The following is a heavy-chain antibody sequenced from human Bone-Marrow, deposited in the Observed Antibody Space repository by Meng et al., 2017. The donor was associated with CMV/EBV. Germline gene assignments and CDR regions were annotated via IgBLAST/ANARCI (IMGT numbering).Heavy chain of an antibody. J-gene: IGHJ4*02. CDR3: VRDLGSTPAIFFDY. CDR1: GYTFTGYY. Sequence: ASVKVSCKASGYTFTGYYMHWVRQAPGQGLEWMGWISAYNGQKNYAQKFQGRVTMTTDTSTNTAYMDLRSLRSDDTAVYYCVRDLGSTPAIFFDYWGQGTLVTVSS. D-gene: IGHD4-23*01. CDR2: ISAYNGQK. V-gene: IGHV1-18*04.